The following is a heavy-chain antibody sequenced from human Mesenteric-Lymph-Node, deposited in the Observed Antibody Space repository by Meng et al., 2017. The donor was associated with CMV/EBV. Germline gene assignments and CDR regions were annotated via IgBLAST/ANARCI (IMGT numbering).Heavy chain of an antibody. CDR3: AKDRSGSYLRYFDY. Sequence: ASGFTLSSYDMTWVRQAPGKGLEWVSGISGSGGSTYYADSVKGRFTISRDNSKNTLYLQMNSLRAEDTAVYHCAKDRSGSYLRYFDYWGQGTLVTVSS. D-gene: IGHD1-26*01. CDR2: ISGSGGST. J-gene: IGHJ4*02. CDR1: GFTLSSYD. V-gene: IGHV3-23*01.